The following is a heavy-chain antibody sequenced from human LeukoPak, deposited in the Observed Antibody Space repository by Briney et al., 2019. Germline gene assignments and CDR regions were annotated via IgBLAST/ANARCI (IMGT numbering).Heavy chain of an antibody. CDR1: GFTFNTYT. CDR2: ISGSSGII. V-gene: IGHV3-48*01. Sequence: GGSLRLSCAASGFTFNTYTMNWVRQAPGKGLEWVSYISGSSGIIDYADSVRGRFTISRDNAKNSLYLQMNSPRAEDTAVYYCAGEYSSSSSYYGMDVWGQGTTVTVSS. D-gene: IGHD6-6*01. CDR3: AGEYSSSSSYYGMDV. J-gene: IGHJ6*02.